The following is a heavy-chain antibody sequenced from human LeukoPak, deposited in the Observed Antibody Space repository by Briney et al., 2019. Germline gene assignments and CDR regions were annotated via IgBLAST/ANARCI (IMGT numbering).Heavy chain of an antibody. V-gene: IGHV3-66*01. CDR1: GFTVSSKY. CDR3: ASSSWDD. Sequence: GGSLRLSCAVSGFTVSSKYMSWVRRPPGTGLEWVSVIYSDGNTYYADSVKGRFTISRDNSKNTVYLQMNSLRAEDTAVYYCASSSWDDWGQGTLVTVSS. CDR2: IYSDGNT. J-gene: IGHJ4*02. D-gene: IGHD6-13*01.